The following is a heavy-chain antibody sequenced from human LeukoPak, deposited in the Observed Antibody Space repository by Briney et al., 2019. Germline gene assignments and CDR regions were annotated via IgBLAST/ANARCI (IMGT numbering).Heavy chain of an antibody. J-gene: IGHJ4*02. CDR2: ISAYNGNT. Sequence: ASVKVSCKASGYTFTSYGISWVRQAPGQGLEGMGWISAYNGNTNYAQKLQGRVTMTTDTSTSTAYMELRSLRSDDTAVYYCARDREVLLWFGETQDYWGQGTLVTVSS. V-gene: IGHV1-18*01. D-gene: IGHD3-10*01. CDR3: ARDREVLLWFGETQDY. CDR1: GYTFTSYG.